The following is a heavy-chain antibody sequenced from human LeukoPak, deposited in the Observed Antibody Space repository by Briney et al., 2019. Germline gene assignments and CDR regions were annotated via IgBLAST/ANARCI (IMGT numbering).Heavy chain of an antibody. D-gene: IGHD3-22*01. V-gene: IGHV4-59*01. CDR1: GGSISSYY. J-gene: IGHJ1*01. CDR3: ARVPYPRYHDSSGYPAQYFQH. CDR2: IYYSGST. Sequence: SETLSLTXTVSGGSISSYYWSWIWQPPGKGLEWIGYIYYSGSTNYNPSLESRVTISVDTSNNQFSLKLSSVTAADTAVYYCARVPYPRYHDSSGYPAQYFQHWGQGTLVTVSS.